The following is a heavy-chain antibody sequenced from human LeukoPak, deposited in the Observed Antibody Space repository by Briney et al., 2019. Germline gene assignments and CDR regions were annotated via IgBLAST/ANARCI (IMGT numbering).Heavy chain of an antibody. Sequence: ASVKVSCKASGYTFTGYYMHWVRQAPGQGLEWMGWINPNSGGTNYAQMFQGGVTMTRDTSISTAYMELSRLRSDDTAVYYCARSEYSSSSGDYWGQGTLVTVSS. V-gene: IGHV1-2*02. J-gene: IGHJ4*02. CDR3: ARSEYSSSSGDY. D-gene: IGHD6-6*01. CDR1: GYTFTGYY. CDR2: INPNSGGT.